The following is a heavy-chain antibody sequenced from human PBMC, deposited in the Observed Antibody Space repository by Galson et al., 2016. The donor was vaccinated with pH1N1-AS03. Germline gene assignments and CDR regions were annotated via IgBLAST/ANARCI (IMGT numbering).Heavy chain of an antibody. V-gene: IGHV5-51*01. CDR3: ARRVSYTGSYPLDY. J-gene: IGHJ4*02. Sequence: QSGAEVKKPGESLKISCKGSGYKFTNYWTGWVRQMPGQGLEWMGSIYPGDSDTRYSPSFQGQVTISADKSISTAYLQWSSLKASDTAMYYCARRVSYTGSYPLDYWGQGTRVTVSS. CDR2: IYPGDSDT. D-gene: IGHD1-26*01. CDR1: GYKFTNYW.